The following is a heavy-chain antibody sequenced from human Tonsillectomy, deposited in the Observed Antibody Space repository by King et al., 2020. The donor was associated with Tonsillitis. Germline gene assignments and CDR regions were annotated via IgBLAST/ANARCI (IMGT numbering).Heavy chain of an antibody. CDR2: IYYSGST. CDR1: GGSISSYY. V-gene: IGHV4-59*01. CDR3: AREYSSGWDRYWYFDL. Sequence: QVQLQESGPGLVKPSETLSLTCTVSGGSISSYYWSWIRQPPGKGLEWIGYIYYSGSTNYNPSLKSRVTISVDTSKNQFSLKLTSVTAADTAVYYCAREYSSGWDRYWYFDLWGRGTLVTVSS. D-gene: IGHD6-19*01. J-gene: IGHJ2*01.